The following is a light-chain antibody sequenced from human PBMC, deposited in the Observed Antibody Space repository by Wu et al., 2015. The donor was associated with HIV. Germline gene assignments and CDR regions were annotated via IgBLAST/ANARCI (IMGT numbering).Light chain of an antibody. Sequence: EIVLTQSPGTLSLSPGERATLSCRASQSVSNTYLAWYQHKPGQAPRLLIYAASSRATGIPDRFSGSGSGTDFTLTITRLEPEDFALYYCHQYGNSPFTFGPGTKVDF. CDR2: AAS. V-gene: IGKV3-20*01. CDR1: QSVSNTY. J-gene: IGKJ3*01. CDR3: HQYGNSPFT.